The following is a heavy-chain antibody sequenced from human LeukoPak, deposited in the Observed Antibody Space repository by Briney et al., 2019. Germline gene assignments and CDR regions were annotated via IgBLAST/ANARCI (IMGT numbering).Heavy chain of an antibody. CDR3: ANPRLYDYVWGSYPY. CDR1: GFIFSSFS. J-gene: IGHJ4*02. V-gene: IGHV3-23*01. Sequence: GGSLRLSCAASGFIFSSFSMNWVRQAPGKGLEWVSGISDNGGSAYYRDSVKGRFTISRDNSKNTVYLQMNSLRAEDTAVYYCANPRLYDYVWGSYPYWGQGTQVTVSS. CDR2: ISDNGGSA. D-gene: IGHD3-16*02.